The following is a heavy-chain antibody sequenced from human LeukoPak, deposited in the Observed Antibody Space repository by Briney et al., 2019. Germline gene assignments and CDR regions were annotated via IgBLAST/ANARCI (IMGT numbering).Heavy chain of an antibody. V-gene: IGHV1-69*13. Sequence: SVKVSCKASGGTFSSYAISWVRQAPGQGLEWMGGIIPIFGTANYAQKFQGRVTITADESTSTAYMELSSLRSEDTAVYYCARDGAARPARYWFDPWGQGTLVTVSS. CDR1: GGTFSSYA. J-gene: IGHJ5*02. CDR2: IIPIFGTA. D-gene: IGHD6-6*01. CDR3: ARDGAARPARYWFDP.